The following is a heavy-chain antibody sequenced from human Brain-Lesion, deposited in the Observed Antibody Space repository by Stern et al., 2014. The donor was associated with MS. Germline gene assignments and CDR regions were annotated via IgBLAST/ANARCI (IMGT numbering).Heavy chain of an antibody. Sequence: VQLVQSGAEVKKPGESLRISCQGSGYSFTSDWISWVRQMPGKGPEWMGRIDPSDSNPNYSPSFQGHVTISADKSINTAYLDWRSLKASDTAMYYCARHMGEGLSIDYWGQGTLVTVSS. D-gene: IGHD3-16*01. CDR2: IDPSDSNP. CDR3: ARHMGEGLSIDY. V-gene: IGHV5-10-1*03. CDR1: GYSFTSDW. J-gene: IGHJ4*02.